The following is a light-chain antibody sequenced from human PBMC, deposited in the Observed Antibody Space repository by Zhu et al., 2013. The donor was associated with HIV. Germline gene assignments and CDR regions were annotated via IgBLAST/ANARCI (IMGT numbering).Light chain of an antibody. J-gene: IGLJ1*01. CDR1: TSNIGGGYD. V-gene: IGLV1-40*01. CDR2: YNS. CDR3: CSYAGDSTYV. Sequence: QSVLTQPPSVSGAPGQRVTISCTGSTSNIGGGYDVQWYQQLPGAAPKLIVYYNSLRPSGVSDRFSGSKSGTSASLAITGLQAEDEADYYCCSYAGDSTYVFGTGTKVTVL.